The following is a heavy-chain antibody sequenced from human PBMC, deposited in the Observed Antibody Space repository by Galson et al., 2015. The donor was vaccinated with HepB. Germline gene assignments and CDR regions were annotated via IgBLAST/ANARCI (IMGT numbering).Heavy chain of an antibody. D-gene: IGHD7-27*01. J-gene: IGHJ4*02. CDR1: GNTYTSYS. CDR3: VRTWGY. Sequence: SCKASGNTYTSYSIHWVRQALGQGLEWMGVINPSGGTTTYAQKLQGRITVTTETSTSTVYMKLSSLRSEDTAVYFCVRTWGYWGQGTLVTVSS. V-gene: IGHV1-46*04. CDR2: INPSGGTT.